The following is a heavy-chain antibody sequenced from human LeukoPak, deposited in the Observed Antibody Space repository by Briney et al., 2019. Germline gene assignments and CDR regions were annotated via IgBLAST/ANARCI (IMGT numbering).Heavy chain of an antibody. CDR2: ISSSRSFI. V-gene: IGHV3-21*01. CDR3: AKDEGGYCSSTSCYSFDY. Sequence: GGSLRLSCAASGFTFSSYSMNWVRQAPGKGLEWVSSISSSRSFIYYADSVKGRFTISRDNAKNSLYLQMNSLRAEDTAVYFCAKDEGGYCSSTSCYSFDYWGQGTLVTVSS. CDR1: GFTFSSYS. D-gene: IGHD2-2*01. J-gene: IGHJ4*02.